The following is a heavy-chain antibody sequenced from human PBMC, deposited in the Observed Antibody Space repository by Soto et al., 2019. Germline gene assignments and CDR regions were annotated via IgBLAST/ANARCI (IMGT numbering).Heavy chain of an antibody. Sequence: SETLSLTCAVSSGSISSSNWWSWVRQPPGKGLEWIGEIYHSGSTNYNPSLKSRVTISVDKSKNQFSLKLSSVTAADTAVYYCARDLWSGYRSSDYYYYYMDVWGKGTTVTVSS. J-gene: IGHJ6*03. V-gene: IGHV4-4*02. CDR3: ARDLWSGYRSSDYYYYYMDV. CDR1: SGSISSSNW. D-gene: IGHD3-3*01. CDR2: IYHSGST.